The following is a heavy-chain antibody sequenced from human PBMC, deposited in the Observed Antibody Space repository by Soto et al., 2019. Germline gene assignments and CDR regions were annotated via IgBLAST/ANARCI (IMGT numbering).Heavy chain of an antibody. CDR2: INGDGSIA. D-gene: IGHD1-1*01. V-gene: IGHV3-74*03. CDR1: GFSFSSYW. Sequence: GGSVRLSFAASGFSFSSYWMHWVRQPPGKGLTWVSRINGDGSIATYADSVKGRFTISRDNSKNTLYLQMNSLRAEDTAVYYCAKRATGTYFDYWGQGTLVTVSS. J-gene: IGHJ4*02. CDR3: AKRATGTYFDY.